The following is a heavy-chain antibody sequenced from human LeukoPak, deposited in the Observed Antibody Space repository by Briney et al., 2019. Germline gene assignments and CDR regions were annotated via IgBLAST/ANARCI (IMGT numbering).Heavy chain of an antibody. J-gene: IGHJ6*02. CDR2: IYSGGST. CDR1: GFTVSSNY. D-gene: IGHD2-21*02. Sequence: GGSLRLSCAASGFTVSSNYMSWVRKAPGKGLEWVSVIYSGGSTYYADSVKGRFTISRDNSKNTLYLQMNSLRAEDTAVYYCARDGGVVTAMAVGYGMDVWGQGTTVTVSS. V-gene: IGHV3-53*01. CDR3: ARDGGVVTAMAVGYGMDV.